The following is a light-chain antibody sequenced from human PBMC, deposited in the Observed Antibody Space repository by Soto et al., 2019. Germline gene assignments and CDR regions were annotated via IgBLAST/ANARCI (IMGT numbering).Light chain of an antibody. Sequence: EIVLTQSPANLSLSPGERATLSCRASQSVSSYLAWYQQKPGQAPRLLIYDASNRATGIPARFSGSGSGTDFTLTISSLEPEDFAVYYCQQRSNWSITFGQGTRLEIK. V-gene: IGKV3-11*01. CDR2: DAS. J-gene: IGKJ5*01. CDR1: QSVSSY. CDR3: QQRSNWSIT.